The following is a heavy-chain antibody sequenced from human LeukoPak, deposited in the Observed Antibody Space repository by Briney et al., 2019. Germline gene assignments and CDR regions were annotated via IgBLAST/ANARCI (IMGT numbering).Heavy chain of an antibody. J-gene: IGHJ4*02. CDR1: GYTLTELS. CDR2: FDPEDGET. D-gene: IGHD3-10*01. V-gene: IGHV1-24*01. Sequence: DSVKVSCKVSGYTLTELSMHWVRQAPGKGLEWMGGFDPEDGETIYAQKFQGRVTMTEDTSTDTAYMELSSLRSEDTAVYYCATDLQNYGSGSYYDYWGQGTLVTVSS. CDR3: ATDLQNYGSGSYYDY.